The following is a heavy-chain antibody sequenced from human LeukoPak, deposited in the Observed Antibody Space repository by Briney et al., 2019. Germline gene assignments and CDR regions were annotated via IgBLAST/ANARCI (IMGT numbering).Heavy chain of an antibody. D-gene: IGHD2-15*01. CDR1: GYTFTGYC. Sequence: ASVKVSCKTSGYTFTGYCIHWVRQAPGQGLEWMGWINPNNGGANYAQKFHGRVTMTRDTSISTAYMELSRLTSDDTAMYYCARAYCSAGDCYEFDYWGQVTLVTVSS. CDR2: INPNNGGA. J-gene: IGHJ4*02. V-gene: IGHV1-2*02. CDR3: ARAYCSAGDCYEFDY.